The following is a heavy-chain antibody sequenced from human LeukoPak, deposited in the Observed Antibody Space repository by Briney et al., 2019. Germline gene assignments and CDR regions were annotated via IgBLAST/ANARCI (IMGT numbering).Heavy chain of an antibody. CDR1: GFTFSSYW. Sequence: GGPWSFSCAASGFTFSSYWMSWVRQAPGKGLEGVANIKQDGSEKYYVDSVKGRFTISRDNAKNSLYLQMNSLRAEDTAVYYCARGGSWYSFDYWGQGTLVTVSS. CDR2: IKQDGSEK. D-gene: IGHD6-13*01. CDR3: ARGGSWYSFDY. J-gene: IGHJ4*02. V-gene: IGHV3-7*01.